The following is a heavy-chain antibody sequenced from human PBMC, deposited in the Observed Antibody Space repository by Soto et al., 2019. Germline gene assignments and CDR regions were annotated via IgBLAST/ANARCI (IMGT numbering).Heavy chain of an antibody. CDR2: TSYDGSNK. CDR1: VFTFRSYG. CDR3: VKDLGSGYSFEPGDSNYFGMDV. J-gene: IGHJ6*02. D-gene: IGHD5-12*01. V-gene: IGHV3-30*18. Sequence: QVQLVESGGGVVQPGRSLRLSCAASVFTFRSYGMHWVRQAPGKGLEWVAVTSYDGSNKYYADSVKGRFTISRDNSKDTLYLQMNSLRREDTAVYFCVKDLGSGYSFEPGDSNYFGMDVWGQGTTVTVSS.